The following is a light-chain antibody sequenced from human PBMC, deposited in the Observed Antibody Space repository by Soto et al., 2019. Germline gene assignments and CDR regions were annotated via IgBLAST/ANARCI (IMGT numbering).Light chain of an antibody. CDR3: QQLNSYPIT. V-gene: IGKV1-5*01. Sequence: DIEMSQSPSSLSASVGDRVTITCRASQSLNRWLAWYQQKPGEAPKLLIYDASSLQSGVPSRFSGSGSGTDFTLTINSLQPEDLATYYCQQLNSYPITFGQGTRLEIK. J-gene: IGKJ5*01. CDR2: DAS. CDR1: QSLNRW.